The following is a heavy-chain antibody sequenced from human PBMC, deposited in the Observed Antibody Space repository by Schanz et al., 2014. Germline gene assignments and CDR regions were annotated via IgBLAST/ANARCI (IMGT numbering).Heavy chain of an antibody. J-gene: IGHJ2*01. CDR1: GFTFSTHA. CDR2: ISGSSRTI. V-gene: IGHV3-23*01. Sequence: EVQLMESGGGLVKPGGSLRLSCAASGFTFSTHAMSWVRQAPGKGLEWVSYISGSSRTIYYADSVKGRFTISRDNSKNTLYLQMNSLRAEDTAVYYCAKDAPYPFDLWGRGTLITVSS. CDR3: AKDAPYPFDL.